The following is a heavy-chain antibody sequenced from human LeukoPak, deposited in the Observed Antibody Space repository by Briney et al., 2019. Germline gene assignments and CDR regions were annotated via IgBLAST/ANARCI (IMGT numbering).Heavy chain of an antibody. V-gene: IGHV4-59*01. J-gene: IGHJ5*02. D-gene: IGHD1-26*01. CDR2: IYYSGST. CDR1: GGSISSYY. CDR3: ARGPFLVGATEFDP. Sequence: PSETLSLTCTVSGGSISSYYWSWIRQPPGKGLEWIGYIYYSGSTNYNPSLKSRVTISVDTSKSQFSLKLSSVTAADTAVYYCARGPFLVGATEFDPWGQGTLVTVSS.